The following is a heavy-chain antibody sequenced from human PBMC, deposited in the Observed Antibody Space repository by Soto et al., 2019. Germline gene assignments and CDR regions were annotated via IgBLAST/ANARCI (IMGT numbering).Heavy chain of an antibody. J-gene: IGHJ6*03. D-gene: IGHD2-8*01. Sequence: ASVKVSCKASGYTFTSYDINWVRQATGQGLEWMGWMNPNSGNTGYAQKFQGRVTMTRNTSLSTAYMELSSLRSEDTAVYYCARGRPSGSYCTNGVCYLRVKSYYYYYMDVWGKGTTVTVSS. CDR2: MNPNSGNT. CDR1: GYTFTSYD. V-gene: IGHV1-8*01. CDR3: ARGRPSGSYCTNGVCYLRVKSYYYYYMDV.